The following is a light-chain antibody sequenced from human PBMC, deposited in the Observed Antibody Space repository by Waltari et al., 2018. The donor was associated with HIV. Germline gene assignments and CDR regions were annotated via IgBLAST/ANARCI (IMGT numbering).Light chain of an antibody. J-gene: IGLJ2*01. V-gene: IGLV7-43*01. CDR2: GGS. CDR1: FGPVSTSCY. CDR3: LLDVGGSYL. Sequence: QTVVTQESSLTVSPGGTVTLTCGLPFGPVSTSCYPNWLQQKPGLPPTALLYGGSTKHRWTPARDPGSIVGDKATVTLTAVQAEDEARDCCLLDVGGSYLFGGGTLVTVL.